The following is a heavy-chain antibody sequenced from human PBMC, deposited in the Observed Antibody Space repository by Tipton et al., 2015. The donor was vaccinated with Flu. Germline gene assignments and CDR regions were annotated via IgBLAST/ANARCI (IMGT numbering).Heavy chain of an antibody. Sequence: QLVQSGAEVKKPGASVKDSCKASGDTFTSNDINWVRQATGQGLEWMGWMNPNSGNTGYAQKFQGRVTMTRNTSISTAYMELSSLRSEDTAVYYCARGESLAGLYYFDYWGQGTHVTVSS. CDR3: ARGESLAGLYYFDY. D-gene: IGHD3-16*01. CDR1: GDTFTSND. CDR2: MNPNSGNT. V-gene: IGHV1-8*01. J-gene: IGHJ4*02.